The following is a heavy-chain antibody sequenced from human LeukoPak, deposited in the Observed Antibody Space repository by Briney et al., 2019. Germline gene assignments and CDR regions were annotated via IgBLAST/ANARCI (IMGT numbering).Heavy chain of an antibody. V-gene: IGHV4-61*08. CDR2: VYYTGRT. Sequence: SETLSLTCTVSGGSISSGGSYWSWIRQHPGKGLEWIGYVYYTGRTLYNPSLESRVTISVDTSKNQFSLKLSSVTAADTAVYYCARETDSYCSSTNCYGAFDIWGQGTMVTVSS. CDR1: GGSISSGGSY. J-gene: IGHJ3*02. CDR3: ARETDSYCSSTNCYGAFDI. D-gene: IGHD2-2*01.